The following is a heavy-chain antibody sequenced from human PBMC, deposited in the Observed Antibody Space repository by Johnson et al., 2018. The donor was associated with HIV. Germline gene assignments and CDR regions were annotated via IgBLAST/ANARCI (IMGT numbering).Heavy chain of an antibody. D-gene: IGHD5-12*01. Sequence: EVQLVESGGGSVQPGRSLRLSCSASGFDFDDSPMHWVRQAPGKGLEWVSGISWNSGAIGYADSVKGRFIISRDNARNSLYLEMKSLTVEDTALYYCASIGYSDYADESENSDFWGQGTMVTVSS. CDR2: ISWNSGAI. CDR1: GFDFDDSP. CDR3: ASIGYSDYADESENSDF. J-gene: IGHJ3*01. V-gene: IGHV3-9*01.